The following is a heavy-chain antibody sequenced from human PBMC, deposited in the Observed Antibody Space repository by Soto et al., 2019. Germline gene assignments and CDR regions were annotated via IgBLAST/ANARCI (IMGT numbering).Heavy chain of an antibody. Sequence: QVHLVESGGGLVKPGGSLRLSCAASGFSFSDYYMTWVRQAPGKGLEWVSDISSSSSHTNYADSVKGRFTISRDNAKKSLYLQMNSLRVEDTAVYYCARTSGESQVVGIYYYALDVWGQGTTVTVSS. D-gene: IGHD4-17*01. V-gene: IGHV3-11*06. CDR2: ISSSSSHT. CDR3: ARTSGESQVVGIYYYALDV. CDR1: GFSFSDYY. J-gene: IGHJ6*02.